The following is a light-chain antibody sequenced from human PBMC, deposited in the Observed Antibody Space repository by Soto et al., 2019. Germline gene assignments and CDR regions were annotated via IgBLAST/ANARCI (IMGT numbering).Light chain of an antibody. CDR2: GAS. Sequence: SWSVSSSYLAWYQQKPGQAPRLLIYGASSRATGIPDRFSRSGSGTGFTLPISPLDPADVSAYYCQEYGSSPRTCAQGTKVDIK. J-gene: IGKJ1*01. CDR1: WSVSSSY. V-gene: IGKV3-20*01. CDR3: QEYGSSPRT.